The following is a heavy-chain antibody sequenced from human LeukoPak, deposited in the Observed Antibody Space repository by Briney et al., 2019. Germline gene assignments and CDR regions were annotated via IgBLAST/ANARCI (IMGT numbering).Heavy chain of an antibody. D-gene: IGHD4-11*01. J-gene: IGHJ4*02. V-gene: IGHV3-23*01. Sequence: GGSLRLSCAASGFTFGSYAMSWVRQAPGKGLKWVSAISADGGSAWYAGSVRGRSTISRDNSKNTVYLQMKSLGAEDTAVYFCARDRNFPRDQFDYWGQGTLVTVSS. CDR1: GFTFGSYA. CDR3: ARDRNFPRDQFDY. CDR2: ISADGGSA.